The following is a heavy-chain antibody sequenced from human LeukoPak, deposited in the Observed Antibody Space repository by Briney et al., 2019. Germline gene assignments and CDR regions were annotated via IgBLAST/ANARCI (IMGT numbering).Heavy chain of an antibody. CDR3: ANGGTYSSGP. CDR2: IKLEGSAQ. J-gene: IGHJ1*01. V-gene: IGHV3-7*01. D-gene: IGHD3-22*01. Sequence: GGALRLSCAASGFTPSNSWTSWVRPAPGRGGEWVATIKLEGSAQYYGDSVKGRFTISRDNAKNSLYLQINSLRAEDTAVYYCANGGTYSSGPWGQGTLVTVSS. CDR1: GFTPSNSW.